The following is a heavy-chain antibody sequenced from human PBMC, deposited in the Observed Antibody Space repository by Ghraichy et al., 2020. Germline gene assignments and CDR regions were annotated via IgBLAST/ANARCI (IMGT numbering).Heavy chain of an antibody. CDR2: IYYSGST. J-gene: IGHJ3*02. CDR1: GGSISSYY. CDR3: ARHSKNYDSSGYLHAFDI. V-gene: IGHV4-59*08. Sequence: SETLSLTCTVSGGSISSYYWSWIRQPPGKGLEWIGYIYYSGSTNYNPSLKSRVTISVDTSKNQFSLKLSSVTAADTAVYYCARHSKNYDSSGYLHAFDIWGQGTMVTVSS. D-gene: IGHD3-22*01.